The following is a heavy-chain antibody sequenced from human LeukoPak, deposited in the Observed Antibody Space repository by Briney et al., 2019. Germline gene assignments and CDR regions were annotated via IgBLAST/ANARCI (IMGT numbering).Heavy chain of an antibody. Sequence: ASVKVSCKASGYTFTSYDINWVRQATGQGLEWMGWMNPNSGNTGYAQKFQGRVTMTRNTSISTAYTELSSLRSEDTAVYYCAREPYDSSGNFDYWGQGTLVTVSS. V-gene: IGHV1-8*01. J-gene: IGHJ4*02. D-gene: IGHD3-22*01. CDR2: MNPNSGNT. CDR1: GYTFTSYD. CDR3: AREPYDSSGNFDY.